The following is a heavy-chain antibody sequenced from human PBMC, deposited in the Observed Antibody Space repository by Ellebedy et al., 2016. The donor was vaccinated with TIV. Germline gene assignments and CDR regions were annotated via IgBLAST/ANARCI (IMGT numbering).Heavy chain of an antibody. Sequence: GESLKISCAASGFSFSSYWMSWVRQAPGKGLEWVANIRVDGNEKYYVESVKGRFTISRDNAKNSMYLEMNSLRAEDTAVYYCATDGSYGDYLSPAHAFEIWGQGTVVAVSS. CDR3: ATDGSYGDYLSPAHAFEI. CDR1: GFSFSSYW. J-gene: IGHJ3*02. CDR2: IRVDGNEK. V-gene: IGHV3-7*01. D-gene: IGHD4-17*01.